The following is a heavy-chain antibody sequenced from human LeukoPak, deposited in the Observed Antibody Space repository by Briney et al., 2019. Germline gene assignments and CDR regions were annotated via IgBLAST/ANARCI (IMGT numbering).Heavy chain of an antibody. CDR1: GYTFTSYG. CDR3: ARDARLWFGERHFDY. J-gene: IGHJ4*02. Sequence: ASVKVSCKASGYTFTSYGISWVRQAPGQGLEWMGWINPNSGGTNYAQKFQGRVTMTRDTSISTAYMELSRLRSDDTAVYYCARDARLWFGERHFDYWGQGTLVTVSS. CDR2: INPNSGGT. V-gene: IGHV1-2*02. D-gene: IGHD3-10*01.